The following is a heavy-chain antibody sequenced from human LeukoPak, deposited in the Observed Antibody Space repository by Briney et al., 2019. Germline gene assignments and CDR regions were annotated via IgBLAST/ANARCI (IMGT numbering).Heavy chain of an antibody. J-gene: IGHJ4*02. D-gene: IGHD6-19*01. CDR1: GFTFSSFG. CDR2: IRYDGSNK. V-gene: IGHV3-30*02. CDR3: DKDLTRYSTGWNEADY. Sequence: PGGSLRLSCAASGFTFSSFGLHWVRQAPGKGLEWVAFIRYDGSNKSYADSVKGRFTISRDTSRNTLYLQMNSLRPEHSAIYYCDKDLTRYSTGWNEADYWGQGTLVTVSS.